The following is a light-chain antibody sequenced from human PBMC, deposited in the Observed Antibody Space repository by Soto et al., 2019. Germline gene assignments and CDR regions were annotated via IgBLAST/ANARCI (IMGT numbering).Light chain of an antibody. J-gene: IGKJ4*01. V-gene: IGKV1-5*03. Sequence: DIQMSQSPSTLSASVGGRVTITCRASQGTGDWLAWYQQKPGKAPKLLIYKTSTLEGGVPSRFSGSGSETEFTLTISSLQPDDFPTYYCQQYSSYPLTFGGGTKV. CDR2: KTS. CDR3: QQYSSYPLT. CDR1: QGTGDW.